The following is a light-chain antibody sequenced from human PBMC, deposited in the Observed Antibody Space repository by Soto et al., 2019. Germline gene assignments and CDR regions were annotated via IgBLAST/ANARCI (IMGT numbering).Light chain of an antibody. CDR2: GAS. J-gene: IGKJ1*01. CDR3: QHYGSTPRT. CDR1: QSISSSY. Sequence: EIVLTQSPGTLSLSPGERATLSCRASQSISSSYLAWYQHKPGQTPRLLIYGASSRATGIPDRFSGSGSGTEFTLTISRLEPEDFAVYYCQHYGSTPRTFGQGTKVEIK. V-gene: IGKV3-20*01.